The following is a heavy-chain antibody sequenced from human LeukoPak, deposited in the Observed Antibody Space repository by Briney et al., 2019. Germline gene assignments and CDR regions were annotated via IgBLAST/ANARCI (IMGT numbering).Heavy chain of an antibody. CDR3: AKWGDYDILTGYYVSDF. D-gene: IGHD3-9*01. CDR2: ITGSGDTT. CDR1: GFIFRNYA. V-gene: IGHV3-23*01. Sequence: GGSLRLSCAASGFIFRNYAMSWVRQAPGKGLEWVSAITGSGDTTCYADSVKGRFTISRDNSKNTLYVEMNTLRAEDTAVYYCAKWGDYDILTGYYVSDFWGQGTLVTVSS. J-gene: IGHJ4*02.